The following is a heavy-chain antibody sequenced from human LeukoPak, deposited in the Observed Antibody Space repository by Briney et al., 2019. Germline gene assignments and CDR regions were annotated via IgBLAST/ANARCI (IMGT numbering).Heavy chain of an antibody. Sequence: GGSLRLSCAASGFTFSYYAMSWVCQAPGKGLEWVSAISGSGGSTYYADSVKGRFTISRDNSKNTLYLQMNSLRAEDTAVYYCAKETGSDYYYYMDVWGKGTTVTVSS. V-gene: IGHV3-23*01. CDR3: AKETGSDYYYYMDV. CDR2: ISGSGGST. J-gene: IGHJ6*03. CDR1: GFTFSYYA. D-gene: IGHD6-6*01.